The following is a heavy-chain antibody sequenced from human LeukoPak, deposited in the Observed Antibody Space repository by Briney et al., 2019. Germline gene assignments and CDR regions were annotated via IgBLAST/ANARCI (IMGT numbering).Heavy chain of an antibody. Sequence: SETLSLTCTVSGGSISGADYYWSWIRQPPGKGLEWIGYVYYSGNTYYSPSLKSRLTISVDTSKNQFSLKLNSVTAADTAVYYCVRGGGGSSTVTTYWFDPWGQGALVTVSS. CDR1: GGSISGADYY. J-gene: IGHJ5*02. D-gene: IGHD4-17*01. CDR2: VYYSGNT. CDR3: VRGGGGSSTVTTYWFDP. V-gene: IGHV4-30-4*01.